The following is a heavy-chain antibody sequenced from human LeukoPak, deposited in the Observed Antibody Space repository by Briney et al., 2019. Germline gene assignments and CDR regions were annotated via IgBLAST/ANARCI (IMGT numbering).Heavy chain of an antibody. CDR2: IYYSGST. D-gene: IGHD3-16*01. V-gene: IGHV4-59*01. CDR1: GDSIGSYY. J-gene: IGHJ5*02. Sequence: SETLSLTCTVSGDSIGSYYWSWIRQPPGKGLEWIGYIYYSGSTNYNPSLKSRVTISVDTSKDQFSLKLSSVTAADTAVYYCARGGSIFKEYGQNWFDPWGQGTWSPSPQ. CDR3: ARGGSIFKEYGQNWFDP.